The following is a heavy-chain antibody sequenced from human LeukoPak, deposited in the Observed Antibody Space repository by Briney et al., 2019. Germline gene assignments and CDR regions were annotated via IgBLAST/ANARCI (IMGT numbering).Heavy chain of an antibody. Sequence: ASVKVSCKASGYTLTSYDINWVRQATGQGLEWMGWMNPNSGNTGYAQKFQGRVTMTRNTSISTAYMELSSLRSEDTTVYYCARGYGYCSSTSCPYYYYGMDVWGQGTTVTVSS. D-gene: IGHD2-2*01. CDR3: ARGYGYCSSTSCPYYYYGMDV. J-gene: IGHJ6*02. CDR2: MNPNSGNT. CDR1: GYTLTSYD. V-gene: IGHV1-8*01.